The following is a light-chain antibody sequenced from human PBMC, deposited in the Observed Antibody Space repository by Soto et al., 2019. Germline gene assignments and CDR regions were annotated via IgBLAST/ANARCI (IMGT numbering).Light chain of an antibody. Sequence: DIQMTHSPSALSASLGDRVTITCRASQSIINDVGWYQQKPGQDPKRLIYVASRLESGVPSRFSGSGFGTEFILTISSLQPEDFATYYRLQHNNYPWPFGQGTKV. CDR3: LQHNNYPWP. V-gene: IGKV1-17*01. CDR2: VAS. J-gene: IGKJ1*01. CDR1: QSIIND.